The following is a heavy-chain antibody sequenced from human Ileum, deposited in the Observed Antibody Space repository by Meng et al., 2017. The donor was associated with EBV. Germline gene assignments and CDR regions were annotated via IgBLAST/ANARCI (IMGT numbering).Heavy chain of an antibody. J-gene: IGHJ5*02. CDR1: GDSVSSDKTA. CDR3: ATSRIAKFDR. CDR2: TYRRSRWYY. V-gene: IGHV6-1*01. Sequence: QLQLPESGPGLVQPSQSPSLSGVISGDSVSSDKTAWNWIRQSPSRGLEWLGRTYRRSRWYYDYALSVKSRINISPDTSKNQVSLQLNSVTDEDTGIYYCATSRIAKFDRWGQGTLVTVSS.